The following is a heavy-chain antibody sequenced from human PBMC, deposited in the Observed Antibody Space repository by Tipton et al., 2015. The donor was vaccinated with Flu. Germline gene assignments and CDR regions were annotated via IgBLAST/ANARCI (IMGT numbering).Heavy chain of an antibody. Sequence: TLSLTCAVYGGSFSGYYWSWIRQPPGKGLEWIGEINHSGSTNYNPSLKSRVTISVDTSKNQFSLKLSSVTAADTAVYYCARGSSTVTTGSWFDPWGQGTLVTVSS. CDR3: ARGSSTVTTGSWFDP. V-gene: IGHV4-34*01. CDR1: GGSFSGYY. J-gene: IGHJ5*02. D-gene: IGHD4-17*01. CDR2: INHSGST.